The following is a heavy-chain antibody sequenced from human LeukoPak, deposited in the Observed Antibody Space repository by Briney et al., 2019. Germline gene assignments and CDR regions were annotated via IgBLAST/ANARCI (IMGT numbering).Heavy chain of an antibody. CDR1: GFTASNAW. Sequence: GGSLRLSCAASGFTASNAWMSWVRQAPGKGLEWVGRIKSKTDGGTTDYAAPLKGRFTISRDDSKNMLYLQMNSLKTEDTGVYYCNSGGHYFDPWGQGTLVTVSS. V-gene: IGHV3-15*01. D-gene: IGHD1-26*01. CDR2: IKSKTDGGTT. J-gene: IGHJ5*02. CDR3: NSGGHYFDP.